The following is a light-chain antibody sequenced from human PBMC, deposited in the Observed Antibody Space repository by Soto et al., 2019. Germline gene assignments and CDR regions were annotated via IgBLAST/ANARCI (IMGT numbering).Light chain of an antibody. CDR1: EDVKSR. Sequence: IQMTQSPSSVSASVGDKVTISCRASEDVKSRLAWYQQTPGKAPNLLIFHASSLQSGVPSRFSGSGSGTDFTLTISSLEPEDFATYYCQQSDYFPVTFGGGTKVE. J-gene: IGKJ4*01. CDR3: QQSDYFPVT. CDR2: HAS. V-gene: IGKV1-12*01.